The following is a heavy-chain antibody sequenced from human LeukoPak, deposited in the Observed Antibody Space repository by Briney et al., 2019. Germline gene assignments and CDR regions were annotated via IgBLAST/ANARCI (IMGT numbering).Heavy chain of an antibody. J-gene: IGHJ4*02. CDR3: ARLSSVPFDY. Sequence: ASVKVSCKASGYTFTSYYMHWVRQAPGQGLEWMGIINPSAGSITYAQKFQGRVTMTRDTSTSTVYMELSSLRSEDTAVYYCARLSSVPFDYWGQGTLVTVPS. V-gene: IGHV1-46*01. D-gene: IGHD3-22*01. CDR2: INPSAGSI. CDR1: GYTFTSYY.